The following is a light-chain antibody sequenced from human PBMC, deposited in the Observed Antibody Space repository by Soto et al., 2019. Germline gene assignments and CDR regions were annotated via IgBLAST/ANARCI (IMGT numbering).Light chain of an antibody. V-gene: IGKV3-15*01. CDR1: QSVSTN. J-gene: IGKJ5*01. Sequence: EIVMTQSPATLSVSPGERATLSCRASQSVSTNLAWYQQKPGQAPRLLIYATSTRATGIPDRFTGSGSGTEFTLTISSLQSEDFAVYHCQQYDNKPPITFGQGTRPEIK. CDR2: ATS. CDR3: QQYDNKPPIT.